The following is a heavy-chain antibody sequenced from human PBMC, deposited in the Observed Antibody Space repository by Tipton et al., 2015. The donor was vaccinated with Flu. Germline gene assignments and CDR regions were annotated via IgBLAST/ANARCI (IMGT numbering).Heavy chain of an antibody. J-gene: IGHJ4*02. CDR3: ARLPLPLSYFDY. CDR2: IYYSGST. CDR1: GDSISSYY. V-gene: IGHV4-59*01. Sequence: TLSLTCTVSGDSISSYYWSWIRQPPGKGLEWIGYIYYSGSTIYNPPLKSRVTISLDTSKSQFSLKLSSVTAADTAVYYCARLPLPLSYFDYWGQGTLVTVSS.